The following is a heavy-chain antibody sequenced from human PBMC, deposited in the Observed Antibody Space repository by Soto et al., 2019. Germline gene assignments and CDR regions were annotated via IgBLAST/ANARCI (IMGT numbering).Heavy chain of an antibody. Sequence: QVQLVQSGAEVKKPGASVKVSCKASGYTFTSYGISWVRQAPGQGLEWMGWISAYNGNTKYEQKLQGRVTMTTDTSTSTDYMELRRLRSDDTAVYYCARELGQQLFDYWGQGTLDTFSS. D-gene: IGHD6-13*01. V-gene: IGHV1-18*01. CDR3: ARELGQQLFDY. J-gene: IGHJ4*02. CDR2: ISAYNGNT. CDR1: GYTFTSYG.